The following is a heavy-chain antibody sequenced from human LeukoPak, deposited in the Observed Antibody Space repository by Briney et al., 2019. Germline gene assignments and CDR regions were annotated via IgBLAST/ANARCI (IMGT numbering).Heavy chain of an antibody. CDR1: GFTFDDYA. Sequence: GRSLRLSCAASGFTFDDYAMHWVRQAPGKGREWVSGISWNSGSIGYADSVKGRFTISRDNAKNSLYMQMNSLRAEDTALYYCAKGPTVTTLYYFDYWGQGTLVTVSS. V-gene: IGHV3-9*01. CDR2: ISWNSGSI. D-gene: IGHD4-17*01. CDR3: AKGPTVTTLYYFDY. J-gene: IGHJ4*02.